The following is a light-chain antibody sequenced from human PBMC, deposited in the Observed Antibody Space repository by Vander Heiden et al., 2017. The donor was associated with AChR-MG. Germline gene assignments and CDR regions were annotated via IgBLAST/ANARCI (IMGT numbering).Light chain of an antibody. CDR1: SSDVGGYNY. CDR2: DVS. J-gene: IGLJ3*02. V-gene: IGLV2-14*03. Sequence: QSALTQPASVPGSPGQSITISCTGTSSDVGGYNYVSWYQQHPGKAPKLMIYDVSNRPSGISNRFSGSKSGNTASLTISGLQAEDEADYYCSSYTVSSTRVFGGGTKLTVL. CDR3: SSYTVSSTRV.